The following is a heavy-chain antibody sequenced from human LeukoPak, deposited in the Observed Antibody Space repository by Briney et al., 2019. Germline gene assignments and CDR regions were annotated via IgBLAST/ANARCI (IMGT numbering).Heavy chain of an antibody. D-gene: IGHD3-16*01. Sequence: SETLSLTCAVYGGSFSGYYWSWIRQPPGKRLEWIGEINHSGSTNYNPSLKSRVTISVDTSKNQFSLKLSSVTAADTAVYYCARAVSDYASIDPWGQGTLGTVSS. CDR3: ARAVSDYASIDP. CDR1: GGSFSGYY. V-gene: IGHV4-34*01. CDR2: INHSGST. J-gene: IGHJ5*02.